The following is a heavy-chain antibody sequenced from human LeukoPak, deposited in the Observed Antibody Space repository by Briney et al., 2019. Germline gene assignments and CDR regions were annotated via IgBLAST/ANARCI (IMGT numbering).Heavy chain of an antibody. J-gene: IGHJ6*03. D-gene: IGHD1-26*01. V-gene: IGHV3-20*04. CDR3: ARAPGVGGKRMKNYNYYYYMDV. CDR2: INWNGAST. Sequence: GGSLRLSCAASGFTFGDYGMSWVRQAPGKGLEWVSGINWNGASTGYADSVRGRFTVSRDNAKNSLYLQMNSLRAEDTALYYCARAPGVGGKRMKNYNYYYYMDVWGKGTTVTVSS. CDR1: GFTFGDYG.